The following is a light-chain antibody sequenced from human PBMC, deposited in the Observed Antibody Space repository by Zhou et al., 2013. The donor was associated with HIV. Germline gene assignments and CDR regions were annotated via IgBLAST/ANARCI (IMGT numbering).Light chain of an antibody. CDR2: AAS. CDR3: QQYYGTPPT. V-gene: IGKV1-NL1*01. J-gene: IGKJ3*01. CDR1: QDISNS. Sequence: DIQMTQSPSSLSASVGDRVTITCRASQDISNSLAWYQQKPGKAPEVLLYAASRLQRWVPSRFSGSGSVTHYTLTINSLQPEDFATYYCQQYYGTPPTFGPGTKVDIK.